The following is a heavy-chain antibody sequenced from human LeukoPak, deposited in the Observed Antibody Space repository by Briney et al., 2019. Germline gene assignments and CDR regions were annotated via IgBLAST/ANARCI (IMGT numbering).Heavy chain of an antibody. Sequence: GGSLRLSCAASGFTFSDYYMNWIRQAPGKGLEGVSYISDSGHTIYYADSVKGRFTISRDNSKNTLYLQMNSLRAEDTAVYYCAKDPGERGGGMDVWGQGTTVTVSS. CDR1: GFTFSDYY. V-gene: IGHV3-11*04. J-gene: IGHJ6*02. D-gene: IGHD7-27*01. CDR3: AKDPGERGGGMDV. CDR2: ISDSGHTI.